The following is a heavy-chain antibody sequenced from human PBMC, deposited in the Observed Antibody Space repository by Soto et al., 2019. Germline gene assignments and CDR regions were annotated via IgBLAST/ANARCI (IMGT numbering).Heavy chain of an antibody. CDR1: GGSISSYY. Sequence: SLTCTVSGGSISSYYWSWIRQPPGKGLEWIGYIYYSGSTNYNPSLKSRVTISVDTSKNQFSLKLSSVTAADTAVYYCARDRYGGNSDYYYGMDVWGQGTTVTVSS. CDR2: IYYSGST. D-gene: IGHD2-21*02. J-gene: IGHJ6*02. V-gene: IGHV4-59*01. CDR3: ARDRYGGNSDYYYGMDV.